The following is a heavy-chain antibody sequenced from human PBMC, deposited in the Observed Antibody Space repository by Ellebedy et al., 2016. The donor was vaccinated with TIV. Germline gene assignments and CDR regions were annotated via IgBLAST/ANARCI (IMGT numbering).Heavy chain of an antibody. D-gene: IGHD6-13*01. CDR1: GYTFTSYD. CDR2: MNPNSGNT. V-gene: IGHV1-8*01. Sequence: ASVKVSCXASGYTFTSYDINWVRQATGQGLEWMGWMNPNSGNTGYAQKFQGRVTMTRNTSISTAYMELSSLRSEDTAVYYCARGRSSSWYEGYYYYMDVWGKGTTVTVSS. CDR3: ARGRSSSWYEGYYYYMDV. J-gene: IGHJ6*03.